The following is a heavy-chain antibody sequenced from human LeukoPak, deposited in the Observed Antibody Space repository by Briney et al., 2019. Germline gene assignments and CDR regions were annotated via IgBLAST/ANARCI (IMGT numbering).Heavy chain of an antibody. D-gene: IGHD3-22*01. CDR3: TTGSYYDSSGYR. V-gene: IGHV3-15*01. Sequence: GGSLRLSCAASGFTFSNAWVSWVRQAPGKGLEWVGRIKSKTDGGTTDAAPVKGRFTISRGDSKNTLYLQVNSLKTEDTAVYYCTTGSYYDSSGYRWGQGTLVTVSS. CDR1: GFTFSNAW. J-gene: IGHJ4*02. CDR2: IKSKTDGGTT.